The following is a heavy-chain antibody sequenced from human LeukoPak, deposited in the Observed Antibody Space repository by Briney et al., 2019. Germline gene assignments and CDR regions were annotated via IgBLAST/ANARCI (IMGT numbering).Heavy chain of an antibody. CDR2: IYTSGST. J-gene: IGHJ4*02. CDR3: ARLSIAGRFDY. D-gene: IGHD1-26*01. Sequence: SETLSFTCTVSGGSISSYYWSWIRQPPGKGLEWIGYIYTSGSTNYNPSLKSRVTISVDTSKNQFSLKLSSVTAADTAVYYCARLSIAGRFDYWGQGTLVTVSS. CDR1: GGSISSYY. V-gene: IGHV4-4*09.